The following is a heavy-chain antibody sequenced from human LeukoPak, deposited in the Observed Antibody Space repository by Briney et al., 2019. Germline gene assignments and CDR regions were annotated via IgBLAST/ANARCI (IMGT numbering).Heavy chain of an antibody. V-gene: IGHV3-7*03. J-gene: IGHJ3*02. Sequence: GGSLRLSCAASGFTFSSYWMSWVRQAPGKGLEWVANIKQDGSEKYYVDSVKGRFTISRDNAKNSLYLQMNSLRAEDTAVYYCARYSSSSVSGFDIWGQGTMVTVSS. CDR1: GFTFSSYW. D-gene: IGHD6-13*01. CDR2: IKQDGSEK. CDR3: ARYSSSSVSGFDI.